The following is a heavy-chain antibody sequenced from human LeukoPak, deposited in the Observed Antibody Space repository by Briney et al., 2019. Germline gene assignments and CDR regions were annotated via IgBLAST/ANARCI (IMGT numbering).Heavy chain of an antibody. V-gene: IGHV3-7*01. CDR3: ARGYGSGSSHIDY. Sequence: GGSLRLSCAASGFTFSDYWMSWVRQAPGKGLEWVANIKKDGSEKHYVDSVKGRFTISRDNAKNSLYLQMSSLRAEDTAVYYCARGYGSGSSHIDYWGQGTLVTVSS. D-gene: IGHD3-10*01. J-gene: IGHJ4*02. CDR1: GFTFSDYW. CDR2: IKKDGSEK.